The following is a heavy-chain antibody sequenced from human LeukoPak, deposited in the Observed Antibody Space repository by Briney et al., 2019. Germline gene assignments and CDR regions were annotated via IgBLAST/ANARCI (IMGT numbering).Heavy chain of an antibody. D-gene: IGHD3-10*01. V-gene: IGHV5-51*01. CDR3: ARWYGPGRGDY. J-gene: IGHJ4*02. Sequence: KVSCKASGYTFTGFYLHWVRQAPGQGLEWMGIIYPGDSDTRYSPSFQGQVTISADKSISTAYLQWSSLKASDTAMYYCARWYGPGRGDYWGQGTLVTVSS. CDR1: GYTFTGFY. CDR2: IYPGDSDT.